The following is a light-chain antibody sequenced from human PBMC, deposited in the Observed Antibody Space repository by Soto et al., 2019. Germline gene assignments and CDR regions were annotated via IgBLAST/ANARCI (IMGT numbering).Light chain of an antibody. J-gene: IGLJ1*01. CDR2: GNN. CDR1: SSNIGAGYD. Sequence: QAVVTQPPSVSGAPGQRVTISCTGSSSNIGAGYDVHWYQQLPGTAPKLLIYGNNNRPSGVPXRXSGXKSXTXASLXXTGLQAEDEADYYCQSYDSSLSGSYVFGTGTKVTVL. V-gene: IGLV1-40*01. CDR3: QSYDSSLSGSYV.